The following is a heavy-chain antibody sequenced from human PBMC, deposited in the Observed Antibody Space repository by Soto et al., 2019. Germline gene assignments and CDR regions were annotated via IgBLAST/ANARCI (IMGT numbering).Heavy chain of an antibody. D-gene: IGHD2-15*01. CDR2: IYYDEST. J-gene: IGHJ4*02. V-gene: IGHV4-39*01. CDR1: GVSLNSGHYY. Sequence: SETLSLTCTVSGVSLNSGHYYWVWIRQSPGKGLAWIASIYYDESTYYNPSLKSRVTISTDKPKNQFSLTLKSVTAADTAVYYCGKVLIGATRHTDVDSWGQGALVTVSS. CDR3: GKVLIGATRHTDVDS.